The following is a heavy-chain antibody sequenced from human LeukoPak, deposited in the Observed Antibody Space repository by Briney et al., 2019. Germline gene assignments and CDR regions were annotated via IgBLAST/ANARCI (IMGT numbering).Heavy chain of an antibody. D-gene: IGHD3-10*01. CDR1: GGSISSSNW. Sequence: PSETLSLTCAVSGGSISSSNWWSWVRQPPGKGLEWIGEIYHSGSTNYNPSLKSRVTISVDKSKNQFSLKLSSVTAADTAVYYCATGSGSYYPFDYWGQGTLVTVPS. CDR2: IYHSGST. V-gene: IGHV4-4*02. CDR3: ATGSGSYYPFDY. J-gene: IGHJ4*02.